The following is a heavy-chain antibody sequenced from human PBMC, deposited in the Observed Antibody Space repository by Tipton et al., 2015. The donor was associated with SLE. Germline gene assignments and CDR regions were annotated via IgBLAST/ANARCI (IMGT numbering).Heavy chain of an antibody. CDR2: VSFSGST. CDR1: GGSMSSYF. CDR3: ARGRRRQWLDN. Sequence: LRLSCSVSGGSMSSYFWSWIRQPPGKGLEWIGYVSFSGSTDYNPSLKRRVTVSVDPSKYQFSLRLTSVTAADTAAYYCARGRRRQWLDNWGQGAVVTVSS. V-gene: IGHV4-59*01. J-gene: IGHJ4*02. D-gene: IGHD6-19*01.